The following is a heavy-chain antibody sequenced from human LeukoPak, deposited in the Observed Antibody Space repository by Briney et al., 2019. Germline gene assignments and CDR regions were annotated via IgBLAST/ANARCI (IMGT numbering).Heavy chain of an antibody. CDR1: GGSISSSSYY. J-gene: IGHJ4*02. D-gene: IGHD2-8*01. Sequence: SETLSHTCTVSGGSISSSSYYWGWIRQPPGKGLEWIGSIYYSGSTYYNPSLKSRVTISVDTSKNQFSLKLSSVTAADTAVYYCARHCTNGVCYTDFDYWGQGTLVTVSS. V-gene: IGHV4-39*01. CDR2: IYYSGST. CDR3: ARHCTNGVCYTDFDY.